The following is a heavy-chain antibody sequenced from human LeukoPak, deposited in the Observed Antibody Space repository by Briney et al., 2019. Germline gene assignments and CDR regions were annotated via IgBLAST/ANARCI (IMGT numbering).Heavy chain of an antibody. CDR2: ISTNGGST. CDR1: GFTFSSYA. Sequence: GGSLRLSCAASGFTFSSYAVHWVRQAPGKGLEYVSAISTNGGSTYYANSVKGRFTISRDNSKNTLYLQMGSVRAEDMAVYYCARWGSTSCYDYWGQGTLVTVSS. D-gene: IGHD2-2*01. V-gene: IGHV3-64*01. J-gene: IGHJ4*02. CDR3: ARWGSTSCYDY.